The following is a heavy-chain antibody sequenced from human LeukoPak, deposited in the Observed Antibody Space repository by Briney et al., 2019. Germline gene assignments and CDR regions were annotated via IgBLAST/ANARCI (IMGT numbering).Heavy chain of an antibody. CDR2: IKQDGSEK. V-gene: IGHV3-7*03. Sequence: GGSLRLPCAASGFTFSSYGMSWVRQAPGKGLEWVANIKQDGSEKYYVDSVKGRFTVSRDNAENSLYLQMSSLRAEDTAVYYCARLTQLARGRYWGQGTLVTVSS. D-gene: IGHD6-6*01. J-gene: IGHJ4*02. CDR3: ARLTQLARGRY. CDR1: GFTFSSYG.